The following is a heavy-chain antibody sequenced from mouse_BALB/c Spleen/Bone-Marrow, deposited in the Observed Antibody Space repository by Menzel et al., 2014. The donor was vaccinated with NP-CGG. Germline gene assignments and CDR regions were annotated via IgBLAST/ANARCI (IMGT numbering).Heavy chain of an antibody. CDR3: ARGGALYYDY. Sequence: EVKLQESGGGLVKPGGSLKLSCAASGFTFSRYAMSWVRQTPEKRLEWVASISSGGNTYYSDSVKGRFTISREDARNFLCLQMSRLRSEDTAMFYCARGGALYYDYRGQGTTLTVSS. D-gene: IGHD3-1*01. CDR2: ISSGGNT. J-gene: IGHJ2*01. V-gene: IGHV5-6-5*01. CDR1: GFTFSRYA.